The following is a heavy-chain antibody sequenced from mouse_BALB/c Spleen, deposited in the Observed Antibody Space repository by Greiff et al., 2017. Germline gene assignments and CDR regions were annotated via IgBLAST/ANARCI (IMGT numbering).Heavy chain of an antibody. D-gene: IGHD2-14*01. CDR1: GFTFSSFG. CDR3: ARGNRAMDY. V-gene: IGHV5-17*02. CDR2: ISSGSSTI. Sequence: EVHLVESGGGLVQPGGSRKLSCAASGFTFSSFGMHWVRQAPEKGLEWVAYISSGSSTIYYADTVKGRFTISRDNPKNTLCLQMTSLRSEDTAMYYCARGNRAMDYWGQGTSVTVSS. J-gene: IGHJ4*01.